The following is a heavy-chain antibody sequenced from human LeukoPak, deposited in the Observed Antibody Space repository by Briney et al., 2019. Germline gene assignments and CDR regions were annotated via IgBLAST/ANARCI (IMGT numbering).Heavy chain of an antibody. Sequence: SETLSLTCTVSGGSINSYYWIWIRQPPGKGLEWIGYIYYSGSTNYNPSLKSRVTISVDTSKNQFSLKLSSVTAADTAVYYCARAVAAAGTPPDYWGQGTLVTVSS. CDR3: ARAVAAAGTPPDY. D-gene: IGHD6-13*01. J-gene: IGHJ4*02. CDR2: IYYSGST. CDR1: GGSINSYY. V-gene: IGHV4-59*01.